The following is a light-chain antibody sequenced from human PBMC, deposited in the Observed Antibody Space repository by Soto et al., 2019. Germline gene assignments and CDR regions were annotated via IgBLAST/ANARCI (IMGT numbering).Light chain of an antibody. CDR3: QQSYSRPRT. CDR1: QSISTY. J-gene: IGKJ1*01. Sequence: DIQMTQSPSSLSAYVGDRVTITCRASQSISTYLNWYQQKPGKAPNLLIYTTSSLESGVPSRFSGSGSGTDFTLTIISLQPEDFATYFCQQSYSRPRTFGQGTKVVI. V-gene: IGKV1-39*01. CDR2: TTS.